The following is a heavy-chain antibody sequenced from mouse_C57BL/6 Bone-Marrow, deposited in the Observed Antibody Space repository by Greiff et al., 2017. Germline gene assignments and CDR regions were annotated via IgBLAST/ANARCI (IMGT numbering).Heavy chain of an antibody. CDR2: ISSGGSYT. Sequence: EVHLVESGGDLVKPGGSLKLSCAASGFTFSSYGMSWVRQTPDKRLEWVATISSGGSYTYYPDSVKGRFTISRDNAKNTLYLQMSSLKSEDTAMYYCANYYGSSYGFAYWGQGTLVTVSA. CDR3: ANYYGSSYGFAY. D-gene: IGHD1-1*01. CDR1: GFTFSSYG. J-gene: IGHJ3*01. V-gene: IGHV5-6*01.